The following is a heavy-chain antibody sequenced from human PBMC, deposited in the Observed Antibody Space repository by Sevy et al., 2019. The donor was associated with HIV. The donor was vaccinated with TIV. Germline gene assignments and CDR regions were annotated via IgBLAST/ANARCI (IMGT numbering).Heavy chain of an antibody. Sequence: GGSLRLSCAASGFTFSSYGMHWVRQAPGKGLEWVVVIWYDGSNKYYADSVKGRFTISRDNSKNTLYLQMNSLRAEDTAVYYCAKDPRGSGSYYFDYWGQGTLVTVSS. V-gene: IGHV3-33*06. CDR1: GFTFSSYG. CDR3: AKDPRGSGSYYFDY. D-gene: IGHD3-10*01. J-gene: IGHJ4*02. CDR2: IWYDGSNK.